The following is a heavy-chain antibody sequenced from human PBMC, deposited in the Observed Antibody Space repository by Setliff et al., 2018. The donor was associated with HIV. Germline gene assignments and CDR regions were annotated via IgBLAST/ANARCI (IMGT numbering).Heavy chain of an antibody. D-gene: IGHD1-26*01. CDR3: ATDQLLLGGSYSDY. CDR2: FDPEQSET. V-gene: IGHV1-24*01. CDR1: GFTFSNAW. J-gene: IGHJ4*02. Sequence: GESLKISCAASGFTFSNAWMSWVRQAPGKGLEWMGGFDPEQSETVYAQRFQGRVTFTEDASTDTAYMELSSLTSEDTAIYFCATDQLLLGGSYSDYWGQGTLVTVS.